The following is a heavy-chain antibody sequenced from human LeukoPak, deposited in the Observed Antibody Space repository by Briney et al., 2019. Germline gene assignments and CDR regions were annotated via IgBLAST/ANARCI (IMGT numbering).Heavy chain of an antibody. V-gene: IGHV4-39*01. CDR3: ARQSYCSSTSCYLDY. D-gene: IGHD2-2*01. J-gene: IGHJ4*02. CDR2: IYYSGST. Sequence: PSETLSLTCTVSGGSISSSSYYRGWIRQPPGKGLEWIGSIYYSGSTYYNPSLKSRVTISVDTSKNQFSLKLSSVTAADTAVYYCARQSYCSSTSCYLDYWGQGTLVTVSS. CDR1: GGSISSSSYY.